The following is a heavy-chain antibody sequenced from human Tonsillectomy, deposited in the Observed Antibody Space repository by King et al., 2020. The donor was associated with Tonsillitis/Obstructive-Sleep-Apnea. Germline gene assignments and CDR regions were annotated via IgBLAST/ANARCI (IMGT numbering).Heavy chain of an antibody. CDR3: APRPLGVGDCSGGSCGVRWFDP. D-gene: IGHD2-15*01. J-gene: IGHJ5*02. CDR2: IYWDDDK. V-gene: IGHV2-5*02. Sequence: TLKESGPTLVKPTQTLTLTCTFSGFSLSTSGVGVGWIRQPPGKALEWLALIYWDDDKRYSPSPKSRLTITKDTSKNQVVLTMTNMDPVDKATYYCAPRPLGVGDCSGGSCGVRWFDPWGQGTLVTVSS. CDR1: GFSLSTSGVG.